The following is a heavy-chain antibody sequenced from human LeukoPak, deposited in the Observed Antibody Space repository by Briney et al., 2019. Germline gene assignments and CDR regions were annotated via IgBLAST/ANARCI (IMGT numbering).Heavy chain of an antibody. J-gene: IGHJ4*02. D-gene: IGHD3-10*01. CDR1: GYTFTGYG. Sequence: GASVKVSCKASGYTFTGYGISWVRQAPGQGLEWMGWISAYNGNTNYAQKLQDRVTMTTDTSTSTAYMELRSLRSDDTAVYYCARLWFGELSHDYWGQGTLVTVSS. V-gene: IGHV1-18*04. CDR2: ISAYNGNT. CDR3: ARLWFGELSHDY.